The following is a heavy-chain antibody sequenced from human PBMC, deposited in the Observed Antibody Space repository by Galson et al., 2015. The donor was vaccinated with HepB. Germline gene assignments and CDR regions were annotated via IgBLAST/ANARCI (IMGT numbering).Heavy chain of an antibody. CDR2: TYYRSKSYN. D-gene: IGHD3-10*01. V-gene: IGHV6-1*01. Sequence: CAISGDSVSNNGVAWNWIRQSPSRRLEWLGRTYYRSKSYNDYAESVKSRITINPDTSRNQVSLQLNSVTPEDTAVYYCARVRQLGQGFHFWGQGTLVTVSS. CDR1: GDSVSNNGVA. J-gene: IGHJ4*02. CDR3: ARVRQLGQGFHF.